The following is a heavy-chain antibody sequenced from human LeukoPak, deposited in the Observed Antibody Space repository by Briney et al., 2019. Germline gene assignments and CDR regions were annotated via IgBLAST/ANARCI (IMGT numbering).Heavy chain of an antibody. CDR2: ISGGGGST. CDR1: GFTLSSYA. Sequence: PGGSLRLSWAASGFTLSSYAMSWVRPAHGSGLEWVSAISGGGGSTYYADSVKGRFTISRDNSKNTLYLQMSSLRAEDTAVYYCAPRTAAAGSSGNWGQGTLVTVSS. D-gene: IGHD6-13*01. V-gene: IGHV3-23*01. J-gene: IGHJ4*02. CDR3: APRTAAAGSSGN.